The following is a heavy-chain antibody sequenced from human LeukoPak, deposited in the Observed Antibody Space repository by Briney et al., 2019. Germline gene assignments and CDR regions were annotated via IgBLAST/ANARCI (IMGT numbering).Heavy chain of an antibody. Sequence: GESLKISCKSSGYSFTNYWIGWVRQMPGKGLEWMGIIYPGDSDTRYSPSFQGQVTISVDKSISTAYLQWSSLKASDTAMYYCARRYYDDSSGFPDYWGQGTLVIVSS. D-gene: IGHD3-22*01. CDR2: IYPGDSDT. V-gene: IGHV5-51*01. CDR3: ARRYYDDSSGFPDY. J-gene: IGHJ4*02. CDR1: GYSFTNYW.